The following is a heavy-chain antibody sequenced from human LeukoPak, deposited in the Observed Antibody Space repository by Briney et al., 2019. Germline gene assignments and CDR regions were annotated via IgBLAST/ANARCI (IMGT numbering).Heavy chain of an antibody. J-gene: IGHJ4*02. CDR1: GFTFSDYS. CDR2: ISSSSSTI. D-gene: IGHD3-10*01. CDR3: VRPQVGGYYGSGSYDY. Sequence: GGSLRLSCVASGFTFSDYSMNWVRQAPGKGLEWVSYISSSSSTIYYADSVRGRFTISRDNAKNSLYLQMSSLRVEDTAVYHCVRPQVGGYYGSGSYDYWGQGILVTVSS. V-gene: IGHV3-48*04.